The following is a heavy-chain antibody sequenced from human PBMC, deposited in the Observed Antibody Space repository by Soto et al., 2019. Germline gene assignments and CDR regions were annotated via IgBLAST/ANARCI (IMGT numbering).Heavy chain of an antibody. CDR1: GLTFSSYS. Sequence: EVQLVESGGGLVQPGGSLRLSCAASGLTFSSYSMNWVRQAPGKGLEWVSYISSSSSTIYYADSVKGRFTISRDNAKKSLYLQMNSLRDEDTAVYYCASLVQAGWDYWGQGTRVTVSS. V-gene: IGHV3-48*02. CDR2: ISSSSSTI. D-gene: IGHD6-19*01. CDR3: ASLVQAGWDY. J-gene: IGHJ4*02.